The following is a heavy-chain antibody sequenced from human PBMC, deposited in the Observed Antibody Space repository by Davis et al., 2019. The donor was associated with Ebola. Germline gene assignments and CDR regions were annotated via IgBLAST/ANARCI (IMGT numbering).Heavy chain of an antibody. J-gene: IGHJ4*02. D-gene: IGHD1-26*01. V-gene: IGHV3-7*04. CDR1: GFTFSSYW. Sequence: GESLKISCAASGFTFSSYWMSWVRQAPGKGLEWVANIKQDVSEKYYVDSVKGRFTISRDNAKNSLYLQMNSLRAEDTAVYYCVKEGTTTIWVDSDNWGQGTLATVAS. CDR2: IKQDVSEK. CDR3: VKEGTTTIWVDSDN.